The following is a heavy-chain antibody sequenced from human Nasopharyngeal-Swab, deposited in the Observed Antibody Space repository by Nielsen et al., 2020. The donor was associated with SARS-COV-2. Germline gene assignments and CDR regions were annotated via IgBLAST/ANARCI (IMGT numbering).Heavy chain of an antibody. CDR1: GYTFTSYA. D-gene: IGHD5/OR15-5a*01. CDR2: INAGNGNT. V-gene: IGHV1-3*01. CDR3: ARVYGSTGYSVYDLFDY. Sequence: ASVTVSCKASGYTFTSYAMHWVRQAAGQRLEWMGWINAGNGNTKDSQKFQGRVTITRDTSASTAYMELSSLRSEDTAVYDCARVYGSTGYSVYDLFDYWGQGTLVTVSS. J-gene: IGHJ4*02.